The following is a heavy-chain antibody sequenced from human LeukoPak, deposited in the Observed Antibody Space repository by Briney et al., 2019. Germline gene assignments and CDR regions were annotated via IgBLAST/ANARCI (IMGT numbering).Heavy chain of an antibody. Sequence: SETLSLTCTVSGGSISSSSYYWGWIRQPPGKGLEWIGSIYYSGSTNYNPSLKSRVTISVDTSKNQFSLKLSSVTAADTAVYYCARVYDSSGYYFDYWGQGTLVTVSS. D-gene: IGHD3-22*01. CDR1: GGSISSSSYY. V-gene: IGHV4-39*07. CDR2: IYYSGST. CDR3: ARVYDSSGYYFDY. J-gene: IGHJ4*02.